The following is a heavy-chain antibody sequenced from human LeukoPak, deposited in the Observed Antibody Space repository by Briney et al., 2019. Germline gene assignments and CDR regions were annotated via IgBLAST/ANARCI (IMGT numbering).Heavy chain of an antibody. D-gene: IGHD6-19*01. CDR2: ISYDGSNK. J-gene: IGHJ6*03. CDR1: GFTFSSYA. V-gene: IGHV3-30*01. CDR3: ARGRSRGWRKSYYYYYMDV. Sequence: GGSLRLSCAASGFTFSSYAMHWVRQAPGKGLEWVAVISYDGSNKYYADSVKGRFTISRDNSKNTLYLQMNSLRAEDTAVYYCARGRSRGWRKSYYYYYMDVWGKGTTVTVSS.